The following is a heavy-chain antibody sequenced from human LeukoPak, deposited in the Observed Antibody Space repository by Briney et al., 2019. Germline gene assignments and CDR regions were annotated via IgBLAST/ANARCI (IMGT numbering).Heavy chain of an antibody. Sequence: GGSLRLSCAASGFTFGSYAMSWVRQAPGKGLEYVSAISSNGGSTYYAKSVKGRFTISRDNSKNTLYLQMGSLRAEDMAVYYCARGRVSSGWYCDYWGQGSLVTISS. CDR3: ARGRVSSGWYCDY. D-gene: IGHD6-19*01. V-gene: IGHV3-64*01. CDR2: ISSNGGST. J-gene: IGHJ4*02. CDR1: GFTFGSYA.